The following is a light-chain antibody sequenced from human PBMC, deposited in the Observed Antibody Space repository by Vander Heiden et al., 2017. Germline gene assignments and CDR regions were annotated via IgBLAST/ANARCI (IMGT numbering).Light chain of an antibody. Sequence: EIVMTPSPATLLVYPGERATLPCRASQSVSSNLAWYQQEPGQAPRLLIYGASTRATGIPARFSGSGSGTEFTLTISSLQSEDFAVYYCQEYNNWPPYTFGQGTKLEIK. J-gene: IGKJ2*01. CDR1: QSVSSN. CDR2: GAS. CDR3: QEYNNWPPYT. V-gene: IGKV3-15*01.